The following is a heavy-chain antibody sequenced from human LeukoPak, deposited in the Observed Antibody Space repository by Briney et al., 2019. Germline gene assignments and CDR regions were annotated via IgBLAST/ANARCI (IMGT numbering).Heavy chain of an antibody. V-gene: IGHV4-39*01. D-gene: IGHD6-13*01. J-gene: IGHJ4*02. CDR1: GGSISSSSYY. CDR2: IYYSGST. Sequence: PSETLPLTCTVSGGSISSSSYYWGWIRQPPVNGLEWIGTIYYSGSTYCNPSLKSRFTISVDTAKTQFSLKLRSVTAADTAVYYCATGYTSNCPYNWGQGTLVTVSS. CDR3: ATGYTSNCPYN.